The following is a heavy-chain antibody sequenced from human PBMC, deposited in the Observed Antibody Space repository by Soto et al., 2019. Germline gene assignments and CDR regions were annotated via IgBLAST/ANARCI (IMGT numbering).Heavy chain of an antibody. V-gene: IGHV3-15*07. Sequence: EVQLVESGGGLVKPGGSLRLSCAASGFTFSNAWMNWVRQAPGKGLEWVGRIKSKTDGGTTDYAAPVKGRFTISRDDSKNTLYLQMNSLKTEDTAVYYCTTAPLFPWYYYDSSGCPGGCFDYWGQGTLVTVSS. CDR1: GFTFSNAW. J-gene: IGHJ4*02. CDR3: TTAPLFPWYYYDSSGCPGGCFDY. CDR2: IKSKTDGGTT. D-gene: IGHD3-22*01.